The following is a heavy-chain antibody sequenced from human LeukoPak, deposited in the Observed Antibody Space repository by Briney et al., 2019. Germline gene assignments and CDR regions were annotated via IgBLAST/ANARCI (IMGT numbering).Heavy chain of an antibody. J-gene: IGHJ4*02. V-gene: IGHV3-23*01. Sequence: GGSLRLSCAASGFTFSSYAMSWVRQAPGKGLEWVSAISGSGGSTYYADSVRGRFTISRDNSKNTLYLQMNSLRAEDTAVYYCAKDPGFLVVRGYFDYWGQGTLVTVSS. CDR1: GFTFSSYA. CDR2: ISGSGGST. D-gene: IGHD3-10*01. CDR3: AKDPGFLVVRGYFDY.